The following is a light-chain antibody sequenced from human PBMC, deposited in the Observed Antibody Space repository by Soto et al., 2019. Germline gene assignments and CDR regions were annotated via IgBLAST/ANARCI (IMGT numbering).Light chain of an antibody. V-gene: IGKV3-15*01. CDR3: QQYNNWPET. Sequence: EIEMTQSPATLSLSPGERATLSCRASQSVGTNLAWYQQKPGQAPRLLIFGASTRATGVPARISGSGSGTDFTLTISSLQYEDFAMYYCQQYNNWPETFGQGTEVEIK. CDR2: GAS. J-gene: IGKJ1*01. CDR1: QSVGTN.